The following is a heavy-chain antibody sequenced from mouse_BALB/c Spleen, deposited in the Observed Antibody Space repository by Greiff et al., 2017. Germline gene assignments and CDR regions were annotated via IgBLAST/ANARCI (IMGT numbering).Heavy chain of an antibody. Sequence: VQVVESGPGLVAPSQSLSITCTVSGFSLTGYGVNWVRQPPGKGLEWLGMIWGDGSTDYNSALKSRLSISKDNSKSQVFLKMNSLQTDDTARYYCARVYYYGSSFYWYFDVWGAGTTVTVSS. CDR1: GFSLTGYG. J-gene: IGHJ1*01. CDR2: IWGDGST. V-gene: IGHV2-6-7*01. CDR3: ARVYYYGSSFYWYFDV. D-gene: IGHD1-1*01.